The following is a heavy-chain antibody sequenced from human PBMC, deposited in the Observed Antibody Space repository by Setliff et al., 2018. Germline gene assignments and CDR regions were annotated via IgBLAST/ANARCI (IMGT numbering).Heavy chain of an antibody. D-gene: IGHD3-22*01. V-gene: IGHV4-38-2*01. CDR1: GFSISSGYY. Sequence: SETLSLTCAVSGFSISSGYYWGWIRQPPGKGLEWIVNIHHRGKAYYNPSLKSRVTMSVDTSKNHVSLKLSSVTAADTAVYYCARAHTWSLPNDNSGYPGWFDPWGQGTLVTVSS. CDR3: ARAHTWSLPNDNSGYPGWFDP. CDR2: IHHRGKA. J-gene: IGHJ5*02.